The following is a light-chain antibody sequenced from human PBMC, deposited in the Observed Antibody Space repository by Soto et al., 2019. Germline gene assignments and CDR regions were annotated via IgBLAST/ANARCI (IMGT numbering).Light chain of an antibody. Sequence: QSVLTQPASVSGSPGQSITISCTGTSSDVGTYNYVSWYQHHPGKAPKLIIYEVSNRPSGVSNRFSDSKSGSTASQTIFGLQAEDEADYHCTSYTRDTALVFGTGTKLTVL. CDR3: TSYTRDTALV. CDR2: EVS. J-gene: IGLJ1*01. CDR1: SSDVGTYNY. V-gene: IGLV2-14*01.